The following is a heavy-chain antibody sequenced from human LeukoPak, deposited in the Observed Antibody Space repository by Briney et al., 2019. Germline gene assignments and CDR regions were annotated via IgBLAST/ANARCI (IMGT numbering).Heavy chain of an antibody. J-gene: IGHJ6*03. CDR1: GYVFIRHW. V-gene: IGHV5-51*01. Sequence: KKPGESLKISCKASGYVFIRHWIGWVRPVPGKGLEWMGVIHPEDSYSRHNAAFQGQATLSVDESTSTAYLQLSSLKASDTAIYYCARQNHYYYYMDVWGRGTTVTVSS. CDR3: ARQNHYYYYMDV. CDR2: IHPEDSYS.